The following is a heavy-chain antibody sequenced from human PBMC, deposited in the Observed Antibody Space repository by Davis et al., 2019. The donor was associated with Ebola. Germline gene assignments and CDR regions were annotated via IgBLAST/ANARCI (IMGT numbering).Heavy chain of an antibody. CDR1: SYTFTSDG. Sequence: ASAKVSCNASSYTFTSDGLFWLRQAPGQGLEWMGWINAYSGHTNYAQTFQDRFTITTDTSTSTAYLELKSLRSDDAAVYYCARGSSWYTAHWGQGTLVTVSS. D-gene: IGHD2-2*01. J-gene: IGHJ4*02. V-gene: IGHV1-18*04. CDR2: INAYSGHT. CDR3: ARGSSWYTAH.